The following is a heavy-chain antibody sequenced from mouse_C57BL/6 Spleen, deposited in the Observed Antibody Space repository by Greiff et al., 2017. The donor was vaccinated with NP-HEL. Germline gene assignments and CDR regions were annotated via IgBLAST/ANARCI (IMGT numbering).Heavy chain of an antibody. D-gene: IGHD2-1*01. Sequence: EVHLVESGGGLVKPGGSLKLSCAASGFTFSSYAMSWVRQTPEKRLEWVATISDGGSYTYYPDNVKGRFTISRDNAKNNLYLQMSHLKSEDTAMYYCARDGDYGNYAFAYWGQGTLVTVSA. CDR3: ARDGDYGNYAFAY. V-gene: IGHV5-4*01. CDR2: ISDGGSYT. J-gene: IGHJ3*01. CDR1: GFTFSSYA.